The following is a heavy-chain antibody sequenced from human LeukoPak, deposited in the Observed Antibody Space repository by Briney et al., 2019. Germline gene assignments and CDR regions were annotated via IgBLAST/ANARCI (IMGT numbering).Heavy chain of an antibody. CDR3: ARGFRNGPFDC. D-gene: IGHD2-8*01. J-gene: IGHJ4*02. CDR1: GFTFDDYG. Sequence: GRSLRLSCEASGFTFDDYGMSWVRQPPGEGLEWVSGINRNGGSTDYADSVKGRFTISRDNAQNSHFLQMNSLRVEGTALYYCARGFRNGPFDCWGQGTLVTVSS. V-gene: IGHV3-20*04. CDR2: INRNGGST.